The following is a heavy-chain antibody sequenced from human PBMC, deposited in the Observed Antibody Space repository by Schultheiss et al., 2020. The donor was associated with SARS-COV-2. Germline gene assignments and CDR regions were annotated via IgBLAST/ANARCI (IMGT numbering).Heavy chain of an antibody. CDR1: GFTFSSYA. CDR2: ISGSGGST. D-gene: IGHD6-19*01. Sequence: GSLRLSCAASGFTFSSYAMSWVRQAPGKGLEWVSAISGSGGSTYYADSVKGRFTISRDNSKNTLYLQMNSLRAEDTAVYYCAKGQRARWVAGTPFDYWGQGTLVTVSS. CDR3: AKGQRARWVAGTPFDY. V-gene: IGHV3-23*01. J-gene: IGHJ4*02.